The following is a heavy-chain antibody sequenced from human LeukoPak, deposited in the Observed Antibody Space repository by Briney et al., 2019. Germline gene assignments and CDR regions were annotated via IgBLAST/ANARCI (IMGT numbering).Heavy chain of an antibody. V-gene: IGHV5-51*01. Sequence: GESLKISCKGSGYSFTSYWIGWVRQMPGKGLEWMGIIYPGDSDTRYSPSFQGQVTSSADKSISTAYLQWSSLKASDTAMYYCARQVFPYCGGDCYSRAFDIWGQGTMVTVSS. CDR2: IYPGDSDT. CDR3: ARQVFPYCGGDCYSRAFDI. D-gene: IGHD2-21*02. J-gene: IGHJ3*02. CDR1: GYSFTSYW.